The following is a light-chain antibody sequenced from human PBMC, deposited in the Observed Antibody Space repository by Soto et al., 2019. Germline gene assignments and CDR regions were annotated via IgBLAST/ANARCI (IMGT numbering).Light chain of an antibody. CDR3: QKYDSAPQT. Sequence: DIQMTQSPSSLSASVGDRVTITCRASQGIIDYLAWYQQKPGKAPTLLIYAASTVASGVPSRFSGGGSGTDFTLTISSLQHEDVASYYCQKYDSAPQTFGPGTKVESK. V-gene: IGKV1-27*01. J-gene: IGKJ1*01. CDR2: AAS. CDR1: QGIIDY.